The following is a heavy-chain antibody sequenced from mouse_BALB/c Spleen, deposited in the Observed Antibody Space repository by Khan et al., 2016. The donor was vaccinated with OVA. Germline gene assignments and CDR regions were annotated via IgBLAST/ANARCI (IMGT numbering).Heavy chain of an antibody. Sequence: QVQLKESGPGLVAPSQSLSITCTVSGFSLTNYGVHWVRQPPGKGLEWLGVIWAGGSTNYNSALMSRLSISKDNSKSQVFLKMNSLQTDDTAMYFCGRNRGPYYFDYGGQGTTLTVSS. CDR2: IWAGGST. CDR3: GRNRGPYYFDY. J-gene: IGHJ2*01. CDR1: GFSLTNYG. D-gene: IGHD3-3*01. V-gene: IGHV2-9*02.